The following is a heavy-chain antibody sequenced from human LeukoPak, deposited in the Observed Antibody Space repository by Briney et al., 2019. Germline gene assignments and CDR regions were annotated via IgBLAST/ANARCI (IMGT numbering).Heavy chain of an antibody. V-gene: IGHV3-11*01. CDR1: GFTFSDYY. CDR3: ARDLRGYDFWSGYPGYYGMDV. Sequence: PGGSLGLSCAASGFTFSDYYMSWIRQAPGKGLEWVSYISSSGSTIYYADSVKGRFTISRDNAKNSLYLQMNSLRAEDTAVYYRARDLRGYDFWSGYPGYYGMDVWGRGTTVTVSS. CDR2: ISSSGSTI. D-gene: IGHD3-3*01. J-gene: IGHJ6*02.